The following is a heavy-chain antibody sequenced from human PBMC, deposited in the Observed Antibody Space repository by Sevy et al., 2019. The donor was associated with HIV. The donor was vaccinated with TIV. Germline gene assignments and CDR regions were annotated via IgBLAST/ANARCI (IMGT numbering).Heavy chain of an antibody. CDR3: ARRRYCGGDCFDAFDI. CDR2: ISSSGSII. CDR1: GFTFSDDY. V-gene: IGHV3-11*04. Sequence: GGSLRLSCAASGFTFSDDYMNWIRQAPGKGLEWVSYISSSGSIIYNADSVKGRLTISRDNAKNSLYLQINSLRAEDTAVYYCARRRYCGGDCFDAFDIWGQGTMVTVSS. D-gene: IGHD2-21*02. J-gene: IGHJ3*02.